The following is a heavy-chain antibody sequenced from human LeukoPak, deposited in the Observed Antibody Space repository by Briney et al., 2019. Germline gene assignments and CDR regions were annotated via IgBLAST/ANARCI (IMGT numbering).Heavy chain of an antibody. Sequence: PSETLSLTCTVSGASISSSDSYWSWIRQPPGKGLGWIGSIYRRGSTSYNPSLKSRVTVSEDMSKNHFSLRLSSVTAADTAVYYCARHVQDLGIKVWGQGTTVTVSS. CDR3: ARHVQDLGIKV. CDR1: GASISSSDSY. J-gene: IGHJ6*02. CDR2: IYRRGST. V-gene: IGHV4-39*01.